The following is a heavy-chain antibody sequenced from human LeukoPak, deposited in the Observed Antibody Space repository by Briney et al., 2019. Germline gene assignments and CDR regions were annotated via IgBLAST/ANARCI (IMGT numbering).Heavy chain of an antibody. CDR2: IKQDGSEK. V-gene: IGHV3-7*01. J-gene: IGHJ4*02. Sequence: GGSLRLSCAASGFTFSSYWMSWVRQAPGKGLEWVANIKQDGSEKYYVDSVKGRFTISRDNAKNSLYLQMNSLRAEDTAVYYCARAEYCGGDCYSAPIDYWGQGTLVTVSS. D-gene: IGHD2-21*01. CDR1: GFTFSSYW. CDR3: ARAEYCGGDCYSAPIDY.